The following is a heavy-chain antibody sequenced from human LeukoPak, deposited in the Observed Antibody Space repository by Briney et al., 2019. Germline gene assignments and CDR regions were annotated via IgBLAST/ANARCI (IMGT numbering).Heavy chain of an antibody. V-gene: IGHV3-23*01. CDR2: ISGGGGST. J-gene: IGHJ3*02. Sequence: GGSLRLSCAASGFTFTNHAMNWVRQVPGKGLEWVSAISGGGGSTFYADSVKGRFTISRDNSKNTLYLQMNSLRAEDTAVYYCARDPSGEGAFDIWGQGTMVTVSS. D-gene: IGHD3-10*01. CDR3: ARDPSGEGAFDI. CDR1: GFTFTNHA.